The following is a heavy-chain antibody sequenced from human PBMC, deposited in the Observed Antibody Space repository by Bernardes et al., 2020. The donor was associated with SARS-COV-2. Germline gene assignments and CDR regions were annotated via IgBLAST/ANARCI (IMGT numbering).Heavy chain of an antibody. D-gene: IGHD2-8*01. Sequence: GSLRLSCAASGFTFSNYWMHWVRQPPGKGLVWVSRINPDGSRSNYADSVNGRFTISRDNAKNTLFLQMNSLRAEDTAMYYCARDLGYCTNGVCSPWGQGTLVTVSS. CDR1: GFTFSNYW. CDR3: ARDLGYCTNGVCSP. J-gene: IGHJ5*02. V-gene: IGHV3-74*01. CDR2: INPDGSRS.